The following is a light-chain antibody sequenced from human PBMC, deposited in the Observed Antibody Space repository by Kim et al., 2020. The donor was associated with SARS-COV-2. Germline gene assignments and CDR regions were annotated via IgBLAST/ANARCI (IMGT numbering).Light chain of an antibody. CDR1: SSNVGGYNY. CDR3: SSYTTTTTRV. CDR2: DVG. J-gene: IGLJ3*02. V-gene: IGLV2-14*03. Sequence: QSALTQPASVSGSPGQSITISCTGTSSNVGGYNYVPWYQQHPGKAPKLMIYDVGTRPSGVSDRFSGSKSGTTASLTISGLQTEEEADYYCSSYTTTTTRVFGGGTQLTVL.